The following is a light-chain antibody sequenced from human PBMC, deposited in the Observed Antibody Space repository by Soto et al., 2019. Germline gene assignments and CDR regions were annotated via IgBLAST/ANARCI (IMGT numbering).Light chain of an antibody. CDR2: GTS. V-gene: IGKV3-20*01. J-gene: IGKJ3*01. CDR3: QHYGSALFT. Sequence: EIVLTQSPGTLSLSPGERATLSCRASQSFSSSYLAWYQQKPGQAPRLLIYGTSSRATGIPDSFSGSGSGTDFTLTISSLEPEDLAVDYCQHYGSALFTFGPGNKVDV. CDR1: QSFSSSY.